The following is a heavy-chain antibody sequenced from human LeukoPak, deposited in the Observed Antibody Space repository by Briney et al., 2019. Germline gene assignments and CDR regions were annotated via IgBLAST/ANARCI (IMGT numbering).Heavy chain of an antibody. Sequence: QPGGSLRLSCAASGFTFSSYWMHWVRQAPGKGLVWVSRINSDGSSTSYADSVKGRFTISRDNAKNTLYQEMNSLRVEDTAVYYCASGLVVARPAGAFDIWGQGTMVTVSS. D-gene: IGHD6-6*01. CDR3: ASGLVVARPAGAFDI. CDR1: GFTFSSYW. J-gene: IGHJ3*02. CDR2: INSDGSST. V-gene: IGHV3-74*01.